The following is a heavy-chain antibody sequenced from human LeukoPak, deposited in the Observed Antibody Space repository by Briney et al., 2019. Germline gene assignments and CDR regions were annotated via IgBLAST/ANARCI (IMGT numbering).Heavy chain of an antibody. Sequence: SETLSLTCTVSGGSISSSSYYWGWIRQHPGKGLEWIGYIYYSGSTYYNPSLKSRVTISVDTSKNQFSLKLSSVTAADTAVYYCARGRGRDYYYYYMDVWGKGTTVTVSS. CDR3: ARGRGRDYYYYYMDV. CDR1: GGSISSSSYY. CDR2: IYYSGST. V-gene: IGHV4-31*03. J-gene: IGHJ6*03.